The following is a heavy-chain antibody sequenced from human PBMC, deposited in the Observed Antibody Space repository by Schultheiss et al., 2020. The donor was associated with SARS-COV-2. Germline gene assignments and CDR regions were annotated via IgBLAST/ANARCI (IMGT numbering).Heavy chain of an antibody. CDR2: INPNSGGT. D-gene: IGHD2-21*02. V-gene: IGHV1-2*04. J-gene: IGHJ5*02. Sequence: GESLKISCKASGYTFTGYYMHWVRQAPGQGLEWMGWINPNSGGTNYAQKFQGWVTMTRDTSISTAYMELSRLRSDDTAVYYCARDALAYCGGDCYSGGNWFDPWGQGTLVTVSS. CDR1: GYTFTGYY. CDR3: ARDALAYCGGDCYSGGNWFDP.